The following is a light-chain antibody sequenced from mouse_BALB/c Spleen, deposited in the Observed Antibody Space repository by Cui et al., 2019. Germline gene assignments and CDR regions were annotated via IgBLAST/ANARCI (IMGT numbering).Light chain of an antibody. CDR3: QQGNTLPYT. Sequence: DIQMTQTTSSLSASLGDRVTISCRASQDIGNDLNGDQHKTEGTVKLLVYYTSRIRSGVPSRFSGSGSVTDYSLTISNLEQEDMATYFCQQGNTLPYTFGGGTKLEIK. V-gene: IGKV10-96*01. CDR2: YTS. CDR1: QDIGND. J-gene: IGKJ2*01.